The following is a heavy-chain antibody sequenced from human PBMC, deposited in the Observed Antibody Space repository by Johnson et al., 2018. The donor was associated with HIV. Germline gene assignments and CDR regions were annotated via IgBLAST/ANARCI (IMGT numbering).Heavy chain of an antibody. CDR2: ISYDGSNK. V-gene: IGHV3-30*14. Sequence: QVQLVESGGGVVQPGRSLRLSCAASGFTFSSYAMHWVRQAPGKGLEWVAVISYDGSNKYYADSVKGRFTISRDNSKNTLYLQMGSLRAEDTAVYYCAREIIAARPSAFDIWGQGTMVTVSS. CDR1: GFTFSSYA. J-gene: IGHJ3*02. D-gene: IGHD6-6*01. CDR3: AREIIAARPSAFDI.